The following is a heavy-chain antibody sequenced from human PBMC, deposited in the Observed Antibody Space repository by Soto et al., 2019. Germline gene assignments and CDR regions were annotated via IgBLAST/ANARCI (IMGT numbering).Heavy chain of an antibody. CDR2: ISGSGGST. J-gene: IGHJ4*02. D-gene: IGHD6-13*01. CDR3: AKGERFGSSGSNYFDY. V-gene: IGHV3-23*01. CDR1: GFTFSSYA. Sequence: EVQLLESGGGLVQPGGSLRLSCAASGFTFSSYAMSWVRQAPGKGLEWVSAISGSGGSTYSADSVRGRLTISRDNSRSTLYLQMNRLGAEDTAVYYCAKGERFGSSGSNYFDYWGQGTLVTVSS.